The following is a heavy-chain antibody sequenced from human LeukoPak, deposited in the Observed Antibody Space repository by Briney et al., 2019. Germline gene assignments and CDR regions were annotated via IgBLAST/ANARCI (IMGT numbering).Heavy chain of an antibody. Sequence: ASVKVSCKVSGYTLTELSMHWVRRAPGKGLEWMGGFDPEDGETIYAQKFQGRVTMTEDTSTDTAYMELSSLRSEDTAVYYCATEVITFGGVIADDYWGQGTLVTVSS. V-gene: IGHV1-24*01. D-gene: IGHD3-16*02. CDR3: ATEVITFGGVIADDY. CDR1: GYTLTELS. CDR2: FDPEDGET. J-gene: IGHJ4*02.